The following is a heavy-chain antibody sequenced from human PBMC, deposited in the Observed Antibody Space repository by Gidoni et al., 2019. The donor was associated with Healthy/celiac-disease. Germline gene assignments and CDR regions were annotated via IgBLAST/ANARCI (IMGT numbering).Heavy chain of an antibody. Sequence: EVQLLESGGGLVQPGGSLRLSCAASGFTFSSYAMSWVRQAPGQGLGWVSASSGSGGSTYYADSVKGRFTISRDNSKNTLYLQMNSLRAEDTAVYYCAKQRRELAVAGHYYYYGMDVWGQGTTVTVSS. D-gene: IGHD6-19*01. CDR2: SSGSGGST. CDR3: AKQRRELAVAGHYYYYGMDV. J-gene: IGHJ6*02. CDR1: GFTFSSYA. V-gene: IGHV3-23*01.